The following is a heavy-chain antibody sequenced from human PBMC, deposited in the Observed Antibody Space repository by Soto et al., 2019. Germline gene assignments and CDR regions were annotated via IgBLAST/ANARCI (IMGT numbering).Heavy chain of an antibody. J-gene: IGHJ6*02. D-gene: IGHD1-1*01. Sequence: GSLRLSCVASGFTFSIYAMHWVRQAPGKGLEWVAVISYDGSNKYYADSVKGRFTISRDNSKNTLYLQMNSLRAEDTAVYYCARGSGARYYYYGMDVWGQGTTVTVSS. CDR1: GFTFSIYA. CDR2: ISYDGSNK. V-gene: IGHV3-30-3*01. CDR3: ARGSGARYYYYGMDV.